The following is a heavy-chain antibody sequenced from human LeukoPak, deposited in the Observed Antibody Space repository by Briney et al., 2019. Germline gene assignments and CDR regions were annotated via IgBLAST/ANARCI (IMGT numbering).Heavy chain of an antibody. J-gene: IGHJ4*02. D-gene: IGHD6-6*01. CDR1: GSSISGYY. V-gene: IGHV4-4*07. CDR2: LHPSGAT. CDR3: ARAGDPSIAARPIDY. Sequence: SETLSLTCTVSGSSISGYYWNWIRQPAGKGLEWIGRLHPSGATNYNPSLKSRITMSLDTSKNQFSLKLSSVTTADTAVYYCARAGDPSIAARPIDYWGQGTLVTVSS.